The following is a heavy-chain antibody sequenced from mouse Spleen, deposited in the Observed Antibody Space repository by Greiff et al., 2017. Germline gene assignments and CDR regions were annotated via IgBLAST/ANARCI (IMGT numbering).Heavy chain of an antibody. J-gene: IGHJ3*01. CDR2: ISYDGSN. CDR3: ARDLGSNPFAY. V-gene: IGHV3-6*01. CDR1: GYSITSGYY. D-gene: IGHD2-5*01. Sequence: EVKLVESGPGLVKPSQSLSLTCSVTGYSITSGYYWKWIRQFPGNKLEWMGYISYDGSNNYNPSLKNRISITRDTSKNQFFLKLNSVTTEDTATYYCARDLGSNPFAYWGQGTLVTVSA.